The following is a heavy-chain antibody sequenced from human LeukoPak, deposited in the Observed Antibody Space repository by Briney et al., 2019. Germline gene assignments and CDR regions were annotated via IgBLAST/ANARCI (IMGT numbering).Heavy chain of an antibody. J-gene: IGHJ5*02. V-gene: IGHV4-34*01. D-gene: IGHD2-15*01. CDR2: INHSGST. CDR3: AGAYCSGGSCYLARSNWFDP. CDR1: GGSFSGYY. Sequence: SETLSLTCAVYGGSFSGYYWSWIRQPPGQGLEWIGEINHSGSTNYNPSPKSRVTISVDTSKNQFSLKLSPVTAADTAVYYCAGAYCSGGSCYLARSNWFDPWGQGTLVTVSS.